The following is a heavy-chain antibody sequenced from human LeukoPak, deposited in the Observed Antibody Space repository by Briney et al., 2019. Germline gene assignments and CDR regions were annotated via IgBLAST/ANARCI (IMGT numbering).Heavy chain of an antibody. V-gene: IGHV3-30*04. CDR1: GFTFSSYA. CDR3: ARDKQRDGYNAEFDY. D-gene: IGHD5-24*01. CDR2: ISYDGSNK. Sequence: GGSLRLSCAASGFTFSSYAMSWVRQAPGKGLEWVAVISYDGSNKYYADSVKGRFTISRDNSKNTLYLQMNSLRAEDTAVYYCARDKQRDGYNAEFDYWGQGTLVTVSS. J-gene: IGHJ4*02.